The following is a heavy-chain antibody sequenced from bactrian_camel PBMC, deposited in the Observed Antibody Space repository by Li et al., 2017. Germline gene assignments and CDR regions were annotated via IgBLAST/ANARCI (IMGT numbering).Heavy chain of an antibody. J-gene: IGHJ4*01. Sequence: QLVESGGGLVQPGGSLRLSCAASGFTFSNNWMHWVRQAPGKGLEWVSAISWSGDSTNYVDSVKGRFTISRDNAKNTVYLQMNSLKSEDTALYYCTTARVGRSEYKYWGQGTQVTVS. CDR3: TTARVGRSEYKY. CDR2: ISWSGDST. V-gene: IGHV3S25*01. D-gene: IGHD5*01. CDR1: GFTFSNNW.